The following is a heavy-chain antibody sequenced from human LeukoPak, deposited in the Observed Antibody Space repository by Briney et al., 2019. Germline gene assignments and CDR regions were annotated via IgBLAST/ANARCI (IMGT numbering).Heavy chain of an antibody. CDR1: GYTFTDYH. J-gene: IGHJ4*02. V-gene: IGHV1-2*04. D-gene: IGHD2-2*01. Sequence: ASVKVSCKASGYTFTDYHMHWVRQAPGQGLEWMGWLNPNSGGTYSAQKFQGWVTMTRDTSISTAYMELSRLTSDDTAVYYCARANALHCSSTSCLFDYWGQGTLVTVSS. CDR3: ARANALHCSSTSCLFDY. CDR2: LNPNSGGT.